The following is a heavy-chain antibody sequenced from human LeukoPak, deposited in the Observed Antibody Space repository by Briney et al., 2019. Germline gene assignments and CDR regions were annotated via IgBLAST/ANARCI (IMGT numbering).Heavy chain of an antibody. J-gene: IGHJ4*02. CDR1: GFTFSSYE. D-gene: IGHD5-24*01. V-gene: IGHV3-48*03. CDR3: ARNTPSVEMATISCFDY. Sequence: PGGSLRLSCAASGFTFSSYEMNWVRQAPGKGLEWVSYISSSGSTIYYADSVKGRFTISRDNAKNSLYLQMNSLRAEDTAVYYCARNTPSVEMATISCFDYWGQGTLVTVSS. CDR2: ISSSGSTI.